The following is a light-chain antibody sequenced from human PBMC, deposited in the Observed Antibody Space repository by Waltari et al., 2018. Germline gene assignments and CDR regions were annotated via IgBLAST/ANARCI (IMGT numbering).Light chain of an antibody. J-gene: IGKJ2*01. CDR3: QQRSNWPT. V-gene: IGKV3-11*01. CDR2: DAS. CDR1: QSVSSY. Sequence: EIVLTQSPATLYLSPGERATLPCRASQSVSSYLAWYQQRPGQAPRLLIYDASNRATGIPARFSGSGSGTDFTLTISSLEPEDFAVYYCQQRSNWPTFGQGTKLEI.